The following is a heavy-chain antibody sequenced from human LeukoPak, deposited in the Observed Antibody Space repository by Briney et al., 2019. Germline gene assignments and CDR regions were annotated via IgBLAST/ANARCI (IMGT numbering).Heavy chain of an antibody. CDR2: ISSSGSTI. CDR3: ARVDILTGYYYFDY. J-gene: IGHJ4*02. Sequence: GGSLRLSCAASGFTFSDYYMSWIRQAPGKGLEWVSYISSSGSTIYYADSVKGRFTISRDSAKNSLYLQMNSLRAEDTAVYYCARVDILTGYYYFDYWGQGTLVTVSS. V-gene: IGHV3-11*01. D-gene: IGHD3-9*01. CDR1: GFTFSDYY.